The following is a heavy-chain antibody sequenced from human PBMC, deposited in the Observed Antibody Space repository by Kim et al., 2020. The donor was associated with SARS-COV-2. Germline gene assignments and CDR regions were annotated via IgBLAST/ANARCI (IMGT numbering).Heavy chain of an antibody. V-gene: IGHV3-53*01. CDR1: GFTVSSNY. Sequence: GGSLRLSCAASGFTVSSNYMSWVHQAPGKGLEWVSVIYSGGSTYYADSVKGRFTISRDNSKNTLYLQMNSLRAEDTAVYYCASGCSGGSCYEYYFDYWGQGTLVTVSS. J-gene: IGHJ4*02. CDR3: ASGCSGGSCYEYYFDY. D-gene: IGHD2-15*01. CDR2: IYSGGST.